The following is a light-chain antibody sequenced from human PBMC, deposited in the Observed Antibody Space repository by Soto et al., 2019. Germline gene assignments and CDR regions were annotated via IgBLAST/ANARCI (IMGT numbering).Light chain of an antibody. CDR2: DAS. CDR3: QQYDNLLLT. Sequence: DIQMTQSPSSLSASVGNRVTITSQASQAISNYLNWYEQKPGKAPKLLIYDASTWETGVPSRFSGSGSGTDFTFTISSLQPEDIATYYCQQYDNLLLTFGGGTKVEIK. CDR1: QAISNY. V-gene: IGKV1-33*01. J-gene: IGKJ4*01.